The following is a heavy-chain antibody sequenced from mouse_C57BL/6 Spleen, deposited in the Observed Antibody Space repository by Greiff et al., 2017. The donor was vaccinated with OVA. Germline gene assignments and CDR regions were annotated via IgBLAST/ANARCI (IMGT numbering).Heavy chain of an antibody. D-gene: IGHD1-1*01. J-gene: IGHJ1*03. Sequence: QVQLQQPGAELVRPGSSVKLSCKASGYTFTSYWMHWVKQRPIQGLEWIGNIDPSDSESHYNQKFKDKATLTVDKSSSTAYMQLSSLTSEDSAVYYCAKGGYGSSGYFDVWGTGTTVTVSS. CDR1: GYTFTSYW. CDR3: AKGGYGSSGYFDV. V-gene: IGHV1-52*01. CDR2: IDPSDSES.